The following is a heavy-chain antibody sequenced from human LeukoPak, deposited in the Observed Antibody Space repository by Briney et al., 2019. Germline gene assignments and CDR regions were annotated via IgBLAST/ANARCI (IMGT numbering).Heavy chain of an antibody. V-gene: IGHV1-69*05. CDR3: ARGLEDFDY. CDR1: GGTFSSYA. CDR2: IIPIFGTA. Sequence: SVKVSCKASGGTFSSYAISWVRQAPGQGLEWMGGIIPIFGTANYAQKLQGRVTMTTDTSTSTAYMELRSLRSDDTAVYYCARGLEDFDYWGQGTLVTVSS. J-gene: IGHJ4*02.